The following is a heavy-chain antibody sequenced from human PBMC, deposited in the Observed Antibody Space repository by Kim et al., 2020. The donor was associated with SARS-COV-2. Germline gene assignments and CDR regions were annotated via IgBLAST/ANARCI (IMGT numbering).Heavy chain of an antibody. CDR2: IYYSGST. CDR1: GGSISSYY. J-gene: IGHJ6*02. CDR3: ARLQVVPAAMDPYYYGMDV. V-gene: IGHV4-59*01. Sequence: SETLSLTCTVSGGSISSYYWSWIRQPPGKGLEWIGYIYYSGSTNYNPSLKSRVTISVDTSKNQFSLKLSSVTAADTAVYYCARLQVVPAAMDPYYYGMDVWGQGTTVTVSS. D-gene: IGHD2-2*01.